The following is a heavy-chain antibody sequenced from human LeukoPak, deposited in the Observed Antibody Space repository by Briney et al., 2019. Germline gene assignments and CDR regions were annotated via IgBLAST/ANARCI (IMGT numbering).Heavy chain of an antibody. Sequence: GGSLRLSCAASGFTFSSYAMHWVRQAPGQGLEWVAVISYDGSNKYYADSVKGRFTISRDNSKNTLYLQMNSLRAEDTAVYYCARDHTTYYYDSSGYYPDYWGQGTLVTVSS. CDR1: GFTFSSYA. CDR2: ISYDGSNK. CDR3: ARDHTTYYYDSSGYYPDY. V-gene: IGHV3-30-3*01. D-gene: IGHD3-22*01. J-gene: IGHJ4*02.